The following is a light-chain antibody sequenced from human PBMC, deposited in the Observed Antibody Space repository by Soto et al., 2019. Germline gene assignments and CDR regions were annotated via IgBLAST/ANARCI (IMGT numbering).Light chain of an antibody. V-gene: IGKV3-20*01. J-gene: IGKJ1*01. Sequence: EVVLTQSPGTLSLSPGGRATLSCRASERVASNYLAWYQQKPGQAPRLLIYGASSRATVIPDRFSGSGSGTDFTLTISRLEPDDFAVFYCQQYGASPWTFGQGTKVE. CDR3: QQYGASPWT. CDR2: GAS. CDR1: ERVASNY.